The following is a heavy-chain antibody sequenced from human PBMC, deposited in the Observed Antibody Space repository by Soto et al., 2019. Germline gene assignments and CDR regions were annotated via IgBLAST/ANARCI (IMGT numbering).Heavy chain of an antibody. V-gene: IGHV1-69*06. CDR2: IIPIFGTA. Sequence: QVQLVQSGAEVKKPGSSVNVSCKASGGTFSSYAISWVRQAPGQGLEWMGGIIPIFGTANYEQKFQGRVTITADKSTGTAYMELSSLRSEETAVYYCAFIAVAAQNWLDPWGQGTLVTVSS. CDR3: AFIAVAAQNWLDP. D-gene: IGHD6-19*01. J-gene: IGHJ5*02. CDR1: GGTFSSYA.